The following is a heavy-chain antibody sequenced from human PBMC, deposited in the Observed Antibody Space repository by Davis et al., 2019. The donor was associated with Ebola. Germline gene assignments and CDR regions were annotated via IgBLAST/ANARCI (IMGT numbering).Heavy chain of an antibody. CDR2: IYSGGST. J-gene: IGHJ4*02. Sequence: GESLKISCAASGFTVSSNYMSWVRQAPGKGLEWVSVIYSGGSTYYADSVKGRFTISRDNSKNTLYLQMNSLRAEDTAVYYCAKDAGRLLWFGELLHWGQGTLVTVSS. CDR3: AKDAGRLLWFGELLH. V-gene: IGHV3-53*05. CDR1: GFTVSSNY. D-gene: IGHD3-10*01.